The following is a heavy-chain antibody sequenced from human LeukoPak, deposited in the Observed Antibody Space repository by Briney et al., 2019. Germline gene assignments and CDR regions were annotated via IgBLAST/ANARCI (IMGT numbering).Heavy chain of an antibody. J-gene: IGHJ3*02. V-gene: IGHV4-61*02. CDR3: ARDAYYDFWSGYYIVAFDI. CDR2: IYTSGST. CDR1: GGSISSGSYY. D-gene: IGHD3-3*01. Sequence: SETLSLTCTVSGGSISSGSYYWSWIRQPAGKGLEWIGRIYTSGSTNYNPSLKSRVTMSVDTSKNQFSLKLSSATAADTAVYYCARDAYYDFWSGYYIVAFDIWGQGTMVTVSS.